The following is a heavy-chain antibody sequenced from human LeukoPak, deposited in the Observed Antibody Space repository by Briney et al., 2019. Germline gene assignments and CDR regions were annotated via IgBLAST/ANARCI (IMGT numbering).Heavy chain of an antibody. J-gene: IGHJ4*02. Sequence: ASVKISCKASGYTFTSYGISWVRQAPGQGLEWMGWISAYNGNTNYAQKLQGRVTMTTDTSTSTAYMELRSLRSDDTAVYYCVRTRLGKPQIDYWGQGTLVTVSS. D-gene: IGHD3-16*01. V-gene: IGHV1-18*01. CDR2: ISAYNGNT. CDR3: VRTRLGKPQIDY. CDR1: GYTFTSYG.